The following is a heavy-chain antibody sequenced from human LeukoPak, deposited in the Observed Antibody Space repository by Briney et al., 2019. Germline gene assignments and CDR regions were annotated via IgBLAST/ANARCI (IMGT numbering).Heavy chain of an antibody. J-gene: IGHJ3*02. Sequence: PGGSLRLSCAASGFTFTTYAMSWVRQAPGKGLGWVSAISGSGGSTYYADSVRGRFTIYRDNPKNTLYLQMNSLRVEDTAAYYCARYLGGRNAFDIWGQGTMVAVSS. V-gene: IGHV3-23*01. CDR2: ISGSGGST. CDR3: ARYLGGRNAFDI. D-gene: IGHD3-16*01. CDR1: GFTFTTYA.